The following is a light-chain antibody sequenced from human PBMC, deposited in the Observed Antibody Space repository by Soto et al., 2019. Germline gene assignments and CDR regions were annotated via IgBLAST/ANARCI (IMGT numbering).Light chain of an antibody. V-gene: IGLV1-51*02. Sequence: QSVLTQPPSVSAAPGQKVTISCSGSSSNIGENYVSWYQQFPGTAPKLLIYENNSRPSGIPDRFSGSKSGTSATLVITGLQTGDEADYYCQTWDGSLSAHVFGSGTKVTVL. J-gene: IGLJ1*01. CDR1: SSNIGENY. CDR3: QTWDGSLSAHV. CDR2: ENN.